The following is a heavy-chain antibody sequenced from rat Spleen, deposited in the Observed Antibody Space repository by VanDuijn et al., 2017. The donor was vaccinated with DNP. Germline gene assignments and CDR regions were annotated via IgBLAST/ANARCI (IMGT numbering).Heavy chain of an antibody. Sequence: EVQLQESGPGLVKPSQSLSLTCSVTDSSITSNYWGWIRQFPGNKMEWVGHIRSSGTTTYNPSLKGRISITRDTSKNQFFLQLNSVTSEDTATYYCARWRIPANYFDYWGQGVMVTVSS. V-gene: IGHV3-1*01. D-gene: IGHD4-2*01. CDR3: ARWRIPANYFDY. CDR2: IRSSGTT. J-gene: IGHJ2*01. CDR1: DSSITSNY.